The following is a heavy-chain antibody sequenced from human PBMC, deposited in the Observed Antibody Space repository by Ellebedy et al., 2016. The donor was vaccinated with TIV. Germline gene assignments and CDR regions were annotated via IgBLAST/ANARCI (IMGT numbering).Heavy chain of an antibody. D-gene: IGHD4-23*01. Sequence: AASVKVSCQASGDTFSSYGISWVRQAPGQGLEWMGGIIPILGKANYAQKFQGRVTITADESTYTAYMELSSLRSEDTAVYYCARVGNYYGGNPSYYFDYWGQGTLVTVSS. CDR3: ARVGNYYGGNPSYYFDY. CDR2: IIPILGKA. V-gene: IGHV1-69*10. J-gene: IGHJ4*02. CDR1: GDTFSSYG.